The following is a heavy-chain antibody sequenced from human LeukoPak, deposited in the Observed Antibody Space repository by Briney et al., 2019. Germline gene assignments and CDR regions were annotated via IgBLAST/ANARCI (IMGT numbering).Heavy chain of an antibody. J-gene: IGHJ4*02. Sequence: SETLSLTCTVYGGSFSGYYWSWIRQPPGKGLEWIGEINHSGSTNYNPSLKSRVTISVDTSKNQFSLKLSSVTAADTAVYYCARLYSSGSMWGQGTLVTVSS. V-gene: IGHV4-34*01. CDR1: GGSFSGYY. CDR3: ARLYSSGSM. D-gene: IGHD6-19*01. CDR2: INHSGST.